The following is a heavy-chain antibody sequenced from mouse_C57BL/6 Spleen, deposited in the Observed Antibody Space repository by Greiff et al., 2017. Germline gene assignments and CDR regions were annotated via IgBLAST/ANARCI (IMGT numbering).Heavy chain of an antibody. Sequence: EVQVVESEGGLVQPGSSMKLSCTASGFTFSDYYMAWVRQVPEKGLEWVANINYDGSSTYYLDSLKSRFIISRDNAKNILYLQMSSLKSEDTATYYCARDVNYGSSHWYFDVWGTGTTVTVSS. CDR1: GFTFSDYY. CDR3: ARDVNYGSSHWYFDV. V-gene: IGHV5-16*01. CDR2: INYDGSST. J-gene: IGHJ1*03. D-gene: IGHD1-1*01.